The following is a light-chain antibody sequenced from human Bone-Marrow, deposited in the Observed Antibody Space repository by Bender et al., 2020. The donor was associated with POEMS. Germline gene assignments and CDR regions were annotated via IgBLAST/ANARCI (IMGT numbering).Light chain of an antibody. CDR1: KLGEEY. V-gene: IGLV3-1*01. CDR3: QSWGRKTAV. Sequence: SYELTQPPSVSVSPGQTATITCSGEKLGEEYACWYQQKPGQSPVVVIYQDTKRPSGIPERFSGSTSGNTASLTISGTQTMDEADYYCQSWGRKTAVFGGGTKLTVL. J-gene: IGLJ2*01. CDR2: QDT.